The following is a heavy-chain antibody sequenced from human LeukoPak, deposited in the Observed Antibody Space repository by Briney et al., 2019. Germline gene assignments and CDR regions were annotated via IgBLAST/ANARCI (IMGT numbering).Heavy chain of an antibody. D-gene: IGHD3-3*01. CDR3: AKGLITDFANNYGLDV. V-gene: IGHV3-9*01. J-gene: IGHJ6*02. CDR2: ISWNSGTI. Sequence: GGSLRLSCAASGFTFDDYAMHWVRQVPGKGLEWVSGISWNSGTIGYAESVKGRFTISRDNAKNSLYLQMYSLRAEDTAFYYCAKGLITDFANNYGLDVWGQGTTVTVSS. CDR1: GFTFDDYA.